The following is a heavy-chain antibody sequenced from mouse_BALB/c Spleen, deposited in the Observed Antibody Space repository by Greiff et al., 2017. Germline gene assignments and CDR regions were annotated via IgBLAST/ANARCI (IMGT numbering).Heavy chain of an antibody. CDR1: GFTFSSFG. CDR3: ARGSFYDYDGAWFAF. D-gene: IGHD2-4*01. V-gene: IGHV5-17*02. J-gene: IGHJ3*01. CDR2: ISSGSSTI. Sequence: EVKLVESGGGLVQPGGSRKLSCAASGFTFSSFGMHWVRQAPEKGLEWVAYISSGSSTIYYADTVKGRFTISRDNPKNTLFLQMDSLRSEDTAMYYCARGSFYDYDGAWFAFWGQGTLVTVSA.